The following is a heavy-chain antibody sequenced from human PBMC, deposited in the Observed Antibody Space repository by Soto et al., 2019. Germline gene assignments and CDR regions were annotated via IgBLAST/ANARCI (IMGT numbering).Heavy chain of an antibody. Sequence: GGSLRLSCAASGFTFSSYAMSWVRQAPGKGLEWVSAISGSGGSTYYADSVKGRFTISRDNSKNTLYLQMNSLRAEDTAVYYCAKVLGIAAAGDLYYYYYSMDVWGQGTTVTVSS. J-gene: IGHJ6*02. CDR1: GFTFSSYA. D-gene: IGHD6-13*01. V-gene: IGHV3-23*01. CDR3: AKVLGIAAAGDLYYYYYSMDV. CDR2: ISGSGGST.